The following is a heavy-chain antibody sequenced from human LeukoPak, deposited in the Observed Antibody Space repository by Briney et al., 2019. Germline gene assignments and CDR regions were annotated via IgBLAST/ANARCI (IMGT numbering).Heavy chain of an antibody. CDR1: GGTFSSYA. Sequence: GASVKVSCKASGGTFSSYAISWVRQAPGQGLEWMGRIIPILGIANYAQKFQGRVTITADKSTSTAYMELSSLRSEDTAVYYCARDRGPGYSSSSPFDYWGQGTLVTVSP. CDR2: IIPILGIA. J-gene: IGHJ4*02. V-gene: IGHV1-69*04. D-gene: IGHD6-6*01. CDR3: ARDRGPGYSSSSPFDY.